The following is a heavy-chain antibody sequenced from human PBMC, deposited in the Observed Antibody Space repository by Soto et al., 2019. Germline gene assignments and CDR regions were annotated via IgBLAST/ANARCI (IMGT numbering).Heavy chain of an antibody. CDR3: ARDQCSGGSCYSDY. CDR1: GFTFSSYA. Sequence: QVQLVESGGGVVQPGRSLRLSCAASGFTFSSYAMHWVRQAPGKGLEWVAVISYDGSNKYYADSVMGRFTISRDNSKNTLYLQMNSLRAEDTAVYYCARDQCSGGSCYSDYWGQGTLVTVSS. J-gene: IGHJ4*02. CDR2: ISYDGSNK. D-gene: IGHD2-15*01. V-gene: IGHV3-30-3*01.